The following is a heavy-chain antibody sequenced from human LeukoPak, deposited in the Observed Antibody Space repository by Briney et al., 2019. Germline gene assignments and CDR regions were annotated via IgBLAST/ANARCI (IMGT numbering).Heavy chain of an antibody. D-gene: IGHD6-19*01. Sequence: GGSLRLSCAATGFTVSSNYMSWVRQAPGKGLEWVSVIYSGGSTYYADSVKGRFTISRDNSKNTLYLQMNSLRAEDTAVYYCARGWQWLVRGGYFDYWGQGTLVTVSS. J-gene: IGHJ4*02. CDR3: ARGWQWLVRGGYFDY. CDR2: IYSGGST. V-gene: IGHV3-53*01. CDR1: GFTVSSNY.